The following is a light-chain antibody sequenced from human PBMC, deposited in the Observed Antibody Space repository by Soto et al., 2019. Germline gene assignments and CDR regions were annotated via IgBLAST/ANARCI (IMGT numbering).Light chain of an antibody. CDR1: QSVSSN. J-gene: IGKJ1*01. CDR2: GAS. V-gene: IGKV3-15*01. Sequence: EIVMTQSPASLSVPPGERATLSCRASQSVSSNFAWYLQKPGQAPRLLIYGASTRATAVPARFTASGSGTEFTLTISSLQSDDFGVYYCQQYDTWPRTFGHGTKVEIK. CDR3: QQYDTWPRT.